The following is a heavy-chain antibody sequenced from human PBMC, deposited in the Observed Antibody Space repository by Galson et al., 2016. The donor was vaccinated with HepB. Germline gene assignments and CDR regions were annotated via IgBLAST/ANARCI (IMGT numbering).Heavy chain of an antibody. CDR2: LSTNGLSQ. D-gene: IGHD2-2*02. J-gene: IGHJ4*02. V-gene: IGHV3-30-3*01. Sequence: SLRLSCAASGFSVNTYAVNWVRQAPGKGLEWVAVLSTNGLSQHYADSVKGRFTISKDNSKNTLYLQMNSLRAEDTAVYYCARDADIVKVPAAIRADYWGQGTLVTVSS. CDR1: GFSVNTYA. CDR3: ARDADIVKVPAAIRADY.